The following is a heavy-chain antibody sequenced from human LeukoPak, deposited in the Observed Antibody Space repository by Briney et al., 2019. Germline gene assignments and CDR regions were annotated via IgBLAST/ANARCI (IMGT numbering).Heavy chain of an antibody. D-gene: IGHD3-10*01. J-gene: IGHJ4*02. CDR3: ARDQGGGFGELSDFDY. CDR1: GYTFTGYY. Sequence: ASVKVSCKASGYTFTGYYMHWVRQAPGQGLEWMGWINPNSGGTNYAQKFQGRVTMTRDTSISTAYMELSRLRSDDTAVYYCARDQGGGFGELSDFDYWGQGTLVTVSS. V-gene: IGHV1-2*02. CDR2: INPNSGGT.